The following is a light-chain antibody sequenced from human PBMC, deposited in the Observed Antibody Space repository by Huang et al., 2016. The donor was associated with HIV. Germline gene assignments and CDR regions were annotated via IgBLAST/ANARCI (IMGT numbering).Light chain of an antibody. V-gene: IGKV1D-13*01. J-gene: IGKJ4*01. CDR1: QGISNT. Sequence: QLTQSPSSLSASVGDRVTITCRASQGISNTLAWYQQKPGKAPKLLIYYASSLQTGAPSRCSGSGSGTDFTLTISSLQPEDCATYYCQQFNHYPLTFGGGTKVEIE. CDR3: QQFNHYPLT. CDR2: YAS.